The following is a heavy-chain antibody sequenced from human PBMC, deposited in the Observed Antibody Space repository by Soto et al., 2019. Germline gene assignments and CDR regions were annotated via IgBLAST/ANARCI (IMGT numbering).Heavy chain of an antibody. J-gene: IGHJ5*02. CDR3: AKDRGLLWFGDRWFDP. CDR1: GFTFSSYA. CDR2: ISGSGGST. V-gene: IGHV3-23*01. D-gene: IGHD3-10*01. Sequence: EVQLLESGGGLVQPGGSLRLSCAASGFTFSSYAMSWVRQAPGKGLEWVSAISGSGGSTYYADSVKGRFTISRDNSKNTLYLQMNSLRAEDTAVYYCAKDRGLLWFGDRWFDPWGQGTLVTVSS.